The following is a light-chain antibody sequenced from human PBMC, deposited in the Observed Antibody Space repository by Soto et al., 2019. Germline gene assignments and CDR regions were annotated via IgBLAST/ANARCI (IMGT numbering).Light chain of an antibody. CDR2: QAS. V-gene: IGKV1-5*03. J-gene: IGKJ1*01. CDR1: QSISRQ. Sequence: DIQMTQSPSTLSASVGDRVSITCRASQSISRQLAWYQQKPGKAPNLLIYQASNLETGVPSRFTGSGSGTESPLPISNLTPDDLATYYCLKNRGYWTFGQGTKVEV. CDR3: LKNRGYWT.